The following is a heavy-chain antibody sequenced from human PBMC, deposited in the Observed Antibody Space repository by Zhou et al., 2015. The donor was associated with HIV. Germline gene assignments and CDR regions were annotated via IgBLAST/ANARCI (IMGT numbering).Heavy chain of an antibody. CDR2: FIPIFGSA. J-gene: IGHJ6*02. CDR1: GYTFTSYG. V-gene: IGHV1-69*13. D-gene: IGHD6-13*01. CDR3: ARTTSTWSPFYYGLDV. Sequence: QVQLVQSGAEVKKPGASVKVSCKASGYTFTSYGIGWVRLAPGQGLEWMGGFIPIFGSADYAQKFQGRVTITADESATTAYMELHSLTLEDSAVYYCARTTSTWSPFYYGLDVWGQGTAVTVSS.